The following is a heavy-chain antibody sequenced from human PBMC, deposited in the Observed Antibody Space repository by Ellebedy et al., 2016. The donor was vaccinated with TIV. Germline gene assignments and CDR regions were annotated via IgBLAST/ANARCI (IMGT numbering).Heavy chain of an antibody. CDR2: ISGSGGST. J-gene: IGHJ2*01. V-gene: IGHV3-23*01. CDR1: GFTFSSYA. D-gene: IGHD4-17*01. Sequence: GESLKISXAASGFTFSSYAMSWVRQAPGKGLEWVSAISGSGGSTYYADSVKGRFTISRDNSKNTLYLQMNSLRAEDTAVYYCAKAAGRRYGDYVSWYFDLWGRGTLVTVS. CDR3: AKAAGRRYGDYVSWYFDL.